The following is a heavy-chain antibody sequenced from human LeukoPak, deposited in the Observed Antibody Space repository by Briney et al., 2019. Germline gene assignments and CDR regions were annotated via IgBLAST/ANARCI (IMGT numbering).Heavy chain of an antibody. CDR2: ISGSGGST. V-gene: IGHV3-23*01. J-gene: IGHJ4*02. CDR3: ATNTDHFGLQLDY. D-gene: IGHD5-24*01. CDR1: GFTFSSYA. Sequence: AGGSLRLSCVASGFTFSSYAMSWVRQAPGKGLEWVSAISGSGGSTYYADSVKGRFTISRDNSKNTLYLQMNSLRAEDTAVYYCATNTDHFGLQLDYWGQGTLVTVSS.